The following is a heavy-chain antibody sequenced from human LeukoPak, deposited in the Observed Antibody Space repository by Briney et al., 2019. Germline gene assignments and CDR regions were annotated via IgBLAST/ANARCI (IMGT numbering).Heavy chain of an antibody. J-gene: IGHJ5*02. Sequence: SVKVSCKVSGGTFSSYAISCVRQAPGQGLEWMGGIIPIFGTANYAQKFQGRVTITADESTSTAYMELSSLRSEDTAVYYCARDPSQLSENWFDPWGQGTLVTVSS. CDR1: GGTFSSYA. V-gene: IGHV1-69*01. CDR3: ARDPSQLSENWFDP. CDR2: IIPIFGTA. D-gene: IGHD1-1*01.